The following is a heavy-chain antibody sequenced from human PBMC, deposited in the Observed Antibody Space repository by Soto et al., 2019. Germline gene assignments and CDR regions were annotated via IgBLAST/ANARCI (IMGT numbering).Heavy chain of an antibody. D-gene: IGHD3-3*01. J-gene: IGHJ4*02. CDR2: IYYSGST. Sequence: QLQLQESGPGLVKPSETLSLTCTVSGGSISSSSYYWGWIRQPPGKGLEWIGSIYYSGSTYYNPSLKRRVTIAVDTSKNQFSLKLSSVTAADTAVYYCARVKGVYYDFWSGYYTGRETSYYFDYWGQGTLVTVSS. V-gene: IGHV4-39*01. CDR3: ARVKGVYYDFWSGYYTGRETSYYFDY. CDR1: GGSISSSSYY.